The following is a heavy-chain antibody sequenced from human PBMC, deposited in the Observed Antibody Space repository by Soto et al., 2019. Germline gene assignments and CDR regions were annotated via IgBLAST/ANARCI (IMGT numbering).Heavy chain of an antibody. CDR3: ARHVGVRGVIRSCYYGMDV. CDR1: GGSISCSSYY. J-gene: IGHJ6*02. D-gene: IGHD3-10*01. V-gene: IGHV4-39*01. Sequence: KPSETQSLTCTVSGGSISCSSYYGGWIRQPPGYRLVWIGSIYYSGSTYYIPSLKSRVTISVDTSKNQFSLKLSSVTAADTAVYYCARHVGVRGVIRSCYYGMDVWGQGTTVTVSS. CDR2: IYYSGST.